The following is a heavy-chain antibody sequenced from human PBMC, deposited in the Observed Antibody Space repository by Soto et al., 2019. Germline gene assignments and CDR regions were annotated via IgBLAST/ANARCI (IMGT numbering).Heavy chain of an antibody. CDR3: ARDNYGPLDY. Sequence: QVHLVQSGAEVKKPGASVKVSCRPFGYTFTAFYIHWVRQAPGQGLEWMGWVDPNRGDSREARNFQGRVNMTRDTSTSTVPMELRWLRSDDTAVYSCARDNYGPLDYWGQGTLVTVSS. J-gene: IGHJ4*02. V-gene: IGHV1-2*02. D-gene: IGHD3-10*01. CDR1: GYTFTAFY. CDR2: VDPNRGDS.